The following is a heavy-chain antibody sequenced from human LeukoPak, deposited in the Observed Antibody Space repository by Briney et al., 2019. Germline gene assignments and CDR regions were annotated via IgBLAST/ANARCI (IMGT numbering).Heavy chain of an antibody. V-gene: IGHV4-39*07. D-gene: IGHD5-18*01. CDR3: ARSFFTANWFDP. J-gene: IGHJ5*02. CDR2: IYYSGST. CDR1: GGSISSSSYY. Sequence: SETLSLTCTVSGGSISSSSYYWGWIRQPPGKGLEWIGSIYYSGSTYYNPSLKSRVTISVDTSKNQFSLKLSSVTAADTAVYYCARSFFTANWFDPWGQGTLVTVSS.